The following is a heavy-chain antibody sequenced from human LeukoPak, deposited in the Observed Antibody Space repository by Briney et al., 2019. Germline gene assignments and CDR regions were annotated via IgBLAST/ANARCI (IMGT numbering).Heavy chain of an antibody. CDR2: INHSGST. Sequence: PETLSLTCAVSGGSISTYNWWSWVRQPPGKGLEWIGEINHSGSTNYNPSLKSRVTISVDTSKNQFSLKLSSVTAADTAVYYCARGRSSPRVYYYYYMDVWGKGTTVTVSS. J-gene: IGHJ6*03. D-gene: IGHD6-13*01. CDR3: ARGRSSPRVYYYYYMDV. V-gene: IGHV4-4*03. CDR1: GGSISTYNW.